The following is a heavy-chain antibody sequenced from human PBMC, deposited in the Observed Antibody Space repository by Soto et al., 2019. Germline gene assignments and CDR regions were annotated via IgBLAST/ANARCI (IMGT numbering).Heavy chain of an antibody. J-gene: IGHJ4*02. CDR1: GGTFSSYA. CDR3: ASARGYSYGSQGHFDY. Sequence: SVKVSCKASGGTFSSYAISWVRQAPGQGLEWKGGIIPIFGKTNYAQKFQGRVTITADESTSTAYMELSSLRSEDTAVYYCASARGYSYGSQGHFDYWGQGTLVTVSS. V-gene: IGHV1-69*13. D-gene: IGHD5-18*01. CDR2: IIPIFGKT.